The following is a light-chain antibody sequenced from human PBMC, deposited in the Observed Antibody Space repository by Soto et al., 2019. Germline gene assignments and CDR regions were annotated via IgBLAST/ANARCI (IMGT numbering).Light chain of an antibody. V-gene: IGKV3-20*01. J-gene: IGKJ1*01. CDR1: QSFRGL. CDR3: QQYGSSPQT. Sequence: LTNSALPLTRSPDERAPLSWRASQSFRGLLAWYQQKPGQAPRLLIYGASSRATGIPDRFSGSGSGTDFTLTISRLEPEDLAVHYCQQYGSSPQTYDQGTKADI. CDR2: GAS.